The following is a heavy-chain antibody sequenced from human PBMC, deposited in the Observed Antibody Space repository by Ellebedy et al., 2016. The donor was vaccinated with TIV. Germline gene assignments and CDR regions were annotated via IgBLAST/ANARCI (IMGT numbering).Heavy chain of an antibody. CDR3: AREQSGRYFDWLLSYNLDV. D-gene: IGHD3-9*01. Sequence: ASVKVSCKTSGNTFTGHYMHWVRQAPGQGLEWMGWINPDSGGTNYAQKFQGRVTMTRDTSTSTAYMELMSLRSDDTAIYYCAREQSGRYFDWLLSYNLDVWGQGTTVTVYS. CDR2: INPDSGGT. CDR1: GNTFTGHY. J-gene: IGHJ6*02. V-gene: IGHV1-2*02.